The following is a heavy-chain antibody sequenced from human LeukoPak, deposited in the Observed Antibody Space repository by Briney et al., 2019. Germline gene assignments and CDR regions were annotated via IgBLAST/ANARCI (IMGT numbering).Heavy chain of an antibody. D-gene: IGHD5-18*01. CDR3: ARQAYTTMAYIDY. CDR1: GFTFKNYA. CDR2: ISGSGGTT. Sequence: GGSLRLSCAASGFTFKNYALSWVRQAPGKGLGWVSVISGSGGTTYYADSVKGRFTISRDNSKNTVFLQMNSLRAGDTAVYYCARQAYTTMAYIDYWGQETLVTVSS. J-gene: IGHJ4*02. V-gene: IGHV3-23*01.